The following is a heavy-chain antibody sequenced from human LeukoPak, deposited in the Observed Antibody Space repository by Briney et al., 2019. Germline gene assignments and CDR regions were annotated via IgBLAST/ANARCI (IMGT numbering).Heavy chain of an antibody. CDR1: GFTFSSYW. Sequence: PGGSLRLSRTASGFTFSSYWMSWVRQAPGKGLEWVANIKKDGSEKKYVDSVKGRFTISRDNAENSLYLQMNSLRAEDTALYYCAREGGSDWYSGWFDSWGQGTLVTVSS. V-gene: IGHV3-7*01. CDR3: AREGGSDWYSGWFDS. CDR2: IKKDGSEK. J-gene: IGHJ5*01. D-gene: IGHD6-19*01.